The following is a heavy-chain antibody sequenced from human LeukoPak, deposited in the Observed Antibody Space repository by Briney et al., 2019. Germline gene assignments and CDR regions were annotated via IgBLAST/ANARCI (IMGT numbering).Heavy chain of an antibody. J-gene: IGHJ4*02. CDR3: ATSAGGGYHYFDY. Sequence: GGSLRLSCATSGFTFSSNWMSWVRHAPGRGLDWVANIKPDGSAEYYAASVKGRFTVSRDNAKNSLYLQMNSLRVEDTAVYYCATSAGGGYHYFDYWGQGILVTVSS. CDR2: IKPDGSAE. V-gene: IGHV3-7*01. D-gene: IGHD3-22*01. CDR1: GFTFSSNW.